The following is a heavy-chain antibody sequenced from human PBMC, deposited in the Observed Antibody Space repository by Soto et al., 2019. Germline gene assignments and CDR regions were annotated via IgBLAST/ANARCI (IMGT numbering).Heavy chain of an antibody. J-gene: IGHJ4*02. D-gene: IGHD2-15*01. CDR3: ARLPQAAQLDY. Sequence: XXTLSLHFTVSGDSISSSSNYWGSIRQPPGKGLEYIGSIYYSGSTNYNPSLKSRVTISIDTSNNQFSLKLSYLTATDTAVYYCARLPQAAQLDYWGQGTLVTVSS. CDR2: IYYSGST. V-gene: IGHV4-39*01. CDR1: GDSISSSSNY.